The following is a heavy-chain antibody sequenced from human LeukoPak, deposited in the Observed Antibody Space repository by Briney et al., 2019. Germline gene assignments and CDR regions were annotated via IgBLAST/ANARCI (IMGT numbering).Heavy chain of an antibody. J-gene: IGHJ3*02. Sequence: ASVKVSCKASGYTFTGYYMHWVRQAPGQGLEWMGWINPDSGGTNYAQKFQGRVTMTTDTSTSTAYMELRSLRSDDTAVYYCAREGFQYDSSGYYYVDAFDIWGQGTMVTVSS. CDR3: AREGFQYDSSGYYYVDAFDI. D-gene: IGHD3-22*01. V-gene: IGHV1-2*02. CDR2: INPDSGGT. CDR1: GYTFTGYY.